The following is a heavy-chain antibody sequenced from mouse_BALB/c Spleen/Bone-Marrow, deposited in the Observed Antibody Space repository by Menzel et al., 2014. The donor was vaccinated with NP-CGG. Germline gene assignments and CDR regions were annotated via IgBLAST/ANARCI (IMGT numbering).Heavy chain of an antibody. D-gene: IGHD1-1*01. J-gene: IGHJ4*01. CDR1: GYTFTEYI. CDR3: ARHEKANYGNYAMDY. Sequence: LVESGAELVKPGASMKLSCKASGYTFTEYIVHWVKQRSGQGLEWIGWFYPGSGSIKYNEKFKDKATLTADKSSSTVYMELSGLTSEDSAVYFCARHEKANYGNYAMDYWGQGTSVTVSS. CDR2: FYPGSGSI. V-gene: IGHV1-62-2*01.